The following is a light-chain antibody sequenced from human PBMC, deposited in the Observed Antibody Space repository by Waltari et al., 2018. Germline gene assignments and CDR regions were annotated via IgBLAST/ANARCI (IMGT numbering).Light chain of an antibody. J-gene: IGKJ2*01. CDR3: QQSYSRPPT. CDR1: ENIANY. CDR2: RIS. Sequence: DIQMNQAPSSLSASIGDRVIITCRASENIANYVSWYRQKPGTAPELLIYRISSLQSGVPSRFSGGWSGTDFTLTISRLQPEDFATYICQQSYSRPPTFGQGTKVEIK. V-gene: IGKV1-39*01.